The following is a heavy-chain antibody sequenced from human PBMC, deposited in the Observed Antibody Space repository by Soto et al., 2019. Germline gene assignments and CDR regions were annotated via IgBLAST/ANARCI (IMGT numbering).Heavy chain of an antibody. CDR1: GYTLTELS. Sequence: ASVKVSCKVSGYTLTELSMHWVRQAPGKGLEWMGGFDPEDGETIYAQKFQGRVTMTEDTSTDTAYMELSSLRSEDTAVYYCATDLRRLVPFDYWGQGTLVTVYS. D-gene: IGHD6-19*01. CDR2: FDPEDGET. J-gene: IGHJ4*02. V-gene: IGHV1-24*01. CDR3: ATDLRRLVPFDY.